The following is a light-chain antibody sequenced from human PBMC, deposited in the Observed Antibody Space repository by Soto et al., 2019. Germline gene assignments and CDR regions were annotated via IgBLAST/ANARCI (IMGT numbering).Light chain of an antibody. Sequence: DIQMTQSPSSLSASVGDRVTITCRASQSISSYLNWYQQKPGKAPKLLIYAASSLQSGVPSRFSGSGSGTEFTLTISSLQPDDFATYYCQQTSAFPRTFGQGTKVDIK. J-gene: IGKJ1*01. CDR3: QQTSAFPRT. CDR1: QSISSY. CDR2: AAS. V-gene: IGKV1-39*01.